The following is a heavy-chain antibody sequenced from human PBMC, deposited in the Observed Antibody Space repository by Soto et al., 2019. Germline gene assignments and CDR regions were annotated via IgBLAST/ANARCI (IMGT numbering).Heavy chain of an antibody. CDR1: GFTFSNAW. D-gene: IGHD3-10*01. J-gene: IGHJ6*03. CDR2: IKSKTDGGTT. CDR3: TTDLDYPPSYYYYYMDV. V-gene: IGHV3-15*01. Sequence: EVQLVESGGGLVKPGGSLRLSCAASGFTFSNAWMSWVRQAPGKGLEWVGRIKSKTDGGTTDYAAPVKGRFTISRDDSKNTLYLQMNSLKTEDTAVYYCTTDLDYPPSYYYYYMDVWGKGTTVTVSS.